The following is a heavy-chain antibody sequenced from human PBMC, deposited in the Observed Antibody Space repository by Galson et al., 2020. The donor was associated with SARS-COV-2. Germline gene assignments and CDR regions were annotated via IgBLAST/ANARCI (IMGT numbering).Heavy chain of an antibody. CDR2: IFHSGST. CDR1: GASIGSVGYA. CDR3: AGEIPGAFRFDY. V-gene: IGHV4-30-2*01. Sequence: ETSETLSLTCDVSGASIGSVGYAWSWVRQPPGQGLELIGYIFHSGSTYYNPSVGSRVTISMDRSNNQFSLKLSSVTAADTAVYYCAGEIPGAFRFDYWGQGTLITVSS. J-gene: IGHJ4*02.